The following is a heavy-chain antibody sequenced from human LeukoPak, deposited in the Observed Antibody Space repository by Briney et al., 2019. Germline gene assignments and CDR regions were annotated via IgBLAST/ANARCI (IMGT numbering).Heavy chain of an antibody. CDR2: ISSSGTTI. D-gene: IGHD3-10*01. CDR3: ARGGYYHGSGSPGAFDM. J-gene: IGHJ3*02. Sequence: PGGSLRLSCAASGFIFSDYYMSWIRQAPGKGLEWVSYISSSGTTIYYADSVKGRFTISRDNVKNSLYLQMNSLRAEDTAVYHCARGGYYHGSGSPGAFDMWGQGTMVTVSS. CDR1: GFIFSDYY. V-gene: IGHV3-11*01.